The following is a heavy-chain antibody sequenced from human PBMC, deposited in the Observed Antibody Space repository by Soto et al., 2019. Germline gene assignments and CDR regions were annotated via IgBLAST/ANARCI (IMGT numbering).Heavy chain of an antibody. CDR3: ARGGIVGATLAFDI. CDR1: GFTFSSYS. CDR2: ISSSSSTI. D-gene: IGHD1-26*01. V-gene: IGHV3-48*02. J-gene: IGHJ3*02. Sequence: GGSLRLSCAASGFTFSSYSMNWVRQAPGKGLEWVSYISSSSSTIYYADSVKGRFTISRDNAKNSLYLQMNSLRDEDTAVYYCARGGIVGATLAFDIWGQGTMVTVSS.